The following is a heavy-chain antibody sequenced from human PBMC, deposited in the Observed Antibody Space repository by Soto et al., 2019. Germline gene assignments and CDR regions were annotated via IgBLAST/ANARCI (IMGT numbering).Heavy chain of an antibody. V-gene: IGHV3-23*01. J-gene: IGHJ4*02. CDR1: GFTFSSYA. CDR2: ISGSGGST. D-gene: IGHD3-16*01. CDR3: VRGSNAWYGIDY. Sequence: PGGSLRLSCAASGFTFSSYAMSWVRQAPGKGLEWVSAISGSGGSTYYADSVKGRFTISRDNSKNTLYLQMNSLRAEDTAVYYCVRGSNAWYGIDYWGQGTQVTVSS.